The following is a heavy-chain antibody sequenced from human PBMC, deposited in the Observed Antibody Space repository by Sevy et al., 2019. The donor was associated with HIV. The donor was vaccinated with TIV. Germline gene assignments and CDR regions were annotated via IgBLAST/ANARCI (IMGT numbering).Heavy chain of an antibody. D-gene: IGHD6-13*01. CDR3: ARGAIAAAGYSYGMDV. Sequence: SETLSLTCAVSGASITSSAWWTWVRQPPGKGLEWIGKRYHSGSTTYNPSLKSRVTILVDDSKNQFSLHVKSVTAADTAVYYCARGAIAAAGYSYGMDVWGQGTTVTVSS. CDR1: GASITSSAW. J-gene: IGHJ6*02. V-gene: IGHV4-4*02. CDR2: RYHSGST.